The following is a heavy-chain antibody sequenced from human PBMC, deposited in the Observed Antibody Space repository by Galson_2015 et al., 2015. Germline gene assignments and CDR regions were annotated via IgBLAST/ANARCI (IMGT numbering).Heavy chain of an antibody. CDR2: IWYDGSNK. V-gene: IGHV3-33*01. CDR1: GFTFSSYG. Sequence: SLRLSCAASGFTFSSYGMHWVRQAPGKGLEWVAVIWYDGSNKYYADSVKGRFTISRDNSKNTLYLQMNSLRAEDTAVYYCARDEGRGYSGYADYWGQGTLVTVSS. J-gene: IGHJ4*02. D-gene: IGHD5-12*01. CDR3: ARDEGRGYSGYADY.